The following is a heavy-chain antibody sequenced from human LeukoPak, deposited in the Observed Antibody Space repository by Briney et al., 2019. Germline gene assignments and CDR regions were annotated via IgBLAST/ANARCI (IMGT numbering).Heavy chain of an antibody. J-gene: IGHJ5*02. CDR2: INHSGST. CDR1: GGSFSGYY. V-gene: IGHV4-34*01. D-gene: IGHD4-11*01. CDR3: ARGWHSMGPWFDP. Sequence: SETLSLTCAVYGGSFSGYYWSWIRQPPGKGLEWIGEINHSGSTNYNPSLKSRVTISVDTSKNQFSLKLSSVTAADTAVYYCARGWHSMGPWFDPSGQATLVTVSS.